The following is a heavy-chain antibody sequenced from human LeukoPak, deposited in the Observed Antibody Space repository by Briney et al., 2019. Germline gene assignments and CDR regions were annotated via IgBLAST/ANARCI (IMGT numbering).Heavy chain of an antibody. CDR1: GFTFSTYA. J-gene: IGHJ4*02. Sequence: PGGSLRLSCAASGFTFSTYAMSWVRQAPGKGLEWVAVISYDGTEKYYADSVKGRFTISRDNSKNTLYLQMNSLRVEDTAVYYCVNLGYSDGGQGTLVTVSS. CDR2: ISYDGTEK. D-gene: IGHD5-12*01. CDR3: VNLGYSD. V-gene: IGHV3-30*18.